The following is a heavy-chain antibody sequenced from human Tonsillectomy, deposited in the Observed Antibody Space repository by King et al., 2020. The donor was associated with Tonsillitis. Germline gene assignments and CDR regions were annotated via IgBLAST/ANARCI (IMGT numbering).Heavy chain of an antibody. CDR3: AKQFYDILSGFYFYYGMDV. V-gene: IGHV3-30*18. Sequence: QLVQSGGGVVQPGRSLRLSCAASGFTFRNYGVHWVRQAPGKGLEWVAVISYDGSNEYYADSVKGRFTISRDNSKNTLYLQMNSLRAEDTAVYYCAKQFYDILSGFYFYYGMDVWGQGTTVTVSS. CDR1: GFTFRNYG. J-gene: IGHJ6*02. CDR2: ISYDGSNE. D-gene: IGHD3-9*01.